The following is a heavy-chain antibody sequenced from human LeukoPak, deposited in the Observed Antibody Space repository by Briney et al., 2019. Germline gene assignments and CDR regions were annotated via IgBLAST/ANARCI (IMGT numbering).Heavy chain of an antibody. CDR1: GGSFSGYY. D-gene: IGHD2-2*02. Sequence: SETLSLTCAVYGGSFSGYYWSWIRQPPGKGLERIGEINHSGSTNYNPSLKSRVTISVDTSKNQFSLKLSSVTAADTAVYYCARGRRYCSSTSCYTGYYYYYMDVWGKGTTVTVSS. J-gene: IGHJ6*03. V-gene: IGHV4-34*01. CDR2: INHSGST. CDR3: ARGRRYCSSTSCYTGYYYYYMDV.